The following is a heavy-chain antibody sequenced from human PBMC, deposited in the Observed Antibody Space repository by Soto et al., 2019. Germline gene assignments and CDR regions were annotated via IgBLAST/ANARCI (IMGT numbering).Heavy chain of an antibody. V-gene: IGHV4-59*01. CDR1: GGSISGYY. J-gene: IGHJ5*02. Sequence: LSLTCSVSGGSISGYYWSWIRQPPGKGLEWIGNIYYSGSTKYNPSLKSRVALSIDMSKRQVSLKLTSVTAADTAVYYCARDSHYDSSDYYYNWLDPWGQGTLVTVSS. CDR3: ARDSHYDSSDYYYNWLDP. D-gene: IGHD3-22*01. CDR2: IYYSGST.